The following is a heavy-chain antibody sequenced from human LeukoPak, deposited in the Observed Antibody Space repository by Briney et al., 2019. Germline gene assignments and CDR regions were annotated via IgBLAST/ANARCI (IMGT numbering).Heavy chain of an antibody. CDR2: INIGGTNT. J-gene: IGHJ5*02. CDR1: GFTFNDYY. V-gene: IGHV3-11*01. Sequence: PGGSLRLSCAASGFTFNDYYMSWIRQAPGKGLEGLSYINIGGTNTHYADSVKGRFTISRDNAKESLYLEMNNLRAEDTAVYYCATDGAGFATWGQGVLVTVSS. CDR3: ATDGAGFAT.